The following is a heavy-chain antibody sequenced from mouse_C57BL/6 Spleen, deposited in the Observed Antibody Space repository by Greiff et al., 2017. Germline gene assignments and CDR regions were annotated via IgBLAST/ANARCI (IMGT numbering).Heavy chain of an antibody. CDR2: ISSGSSTI. CDR1: GFTFSDYG. Sequence: EVHLVESGGGLVKPGGSLKLSCAASGFTFSDYGMHWVRQAPEKGLEWVAYISSGSSTIYYADPVTGRFTISRDNAKNTLFLQMTSLRSEDTAMYYGARRGGYYSYYFDYWGQGTTLTVSS. V-gene: IGHV5-17*01. CDR3: ARRGGYYSYYFDY. D-gene: IGHD2-3*01. J-gene: IGHJ2*01.